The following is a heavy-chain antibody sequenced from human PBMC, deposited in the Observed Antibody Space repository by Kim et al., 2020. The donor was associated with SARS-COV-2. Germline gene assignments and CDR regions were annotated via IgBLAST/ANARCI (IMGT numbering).Heavy chain of an antibody. J-gene: IGHJ4*02. D-gene: IGHD4-17*01. CDR3: ARSASDYKGFTY. CDR2: INPDGRTT. V-gene: IGHV3-74*01. Sequence: GGSLRLSCAASGFTFSTYWMHWVHQAPGMRPVWVSRINPDGRTTTYPDSVQGRFTISRDNAKNTLYLDMSSLRADDTAMYYCARSASDYKGFTYWGRGTQVTVSS. CDR1: GFTFSTYW.